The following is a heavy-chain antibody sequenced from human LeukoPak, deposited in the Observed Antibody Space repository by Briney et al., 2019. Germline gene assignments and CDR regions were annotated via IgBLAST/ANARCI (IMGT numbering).Heavy chain of an antibody. CDR3: ARAGYYDSSGSRGNWFDP. CDR2: IWYDGSNK. CDR1: GFTFSSYG. D-gene: IGHD3-22*01. V-gene: IGHV3-33*01. J-gene: IGHJ5*02. Sequence: GGSLRLSCAASGFTFSSYGMHWVRQAPGKGLEWMAVIWYDGSNKYYADSVKGRFTISRDNSKNTLYLQMNSLRAEDTAVYYCARAGYYDSSGSRGNWFDPWGQGTLVTVSS.